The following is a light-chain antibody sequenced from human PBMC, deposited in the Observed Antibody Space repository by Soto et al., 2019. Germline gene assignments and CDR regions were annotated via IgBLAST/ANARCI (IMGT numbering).Light chain of an antibody. Sequence: QSVLTKPPSASGSPGQSVTISCTGTSSDVGKYDYVSWFQHHPGKAPKLIIYEVSKRPSGVPDRFSGSKSGSTASLTVSGLQTEDEADYYFNSYVAGSNVFGLGTQVTVL. CDR1: SSDVGKYDY. V-gene: IGLV2-8*01. CDR3: NSYVAGSNV. CDR2: EVS. J-gene: IGLJ1*01.